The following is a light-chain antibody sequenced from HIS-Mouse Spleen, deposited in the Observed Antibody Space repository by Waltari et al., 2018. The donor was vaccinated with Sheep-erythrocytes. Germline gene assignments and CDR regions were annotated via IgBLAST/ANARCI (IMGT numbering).Light chain of an antibody. CDR1: QSVSSSY. CDR2: GAS. J-gene: IGKJ3*01. Sequence: EIVLTQSPGTLPLSPGESATLPCRASQSVSSSYLAWYQQKPGQAPRLLIYGASSRATGIPDRFSGSGSGTDFTLTISRLEPEDFAVYYCQQYGSSPFTFGPGTKVDIK. V-gene: IGKV3-20*01. CDR3: QQYGSSPFT.